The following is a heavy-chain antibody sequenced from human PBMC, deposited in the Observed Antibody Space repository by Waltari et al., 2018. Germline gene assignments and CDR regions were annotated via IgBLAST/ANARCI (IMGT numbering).Heavy chain of an antibody. CDR3: ARVEYYYDSSGYPN. CDR2: IYHIGST. D-gene: IGHD3-22*01. Sequence: TLSLTCAVSGYSISSGYYWGWIRQPPGKGLEWIGSIYHIGSTYYNPSLKSRVTISVDTSKNQFTLKLSSVTAADTAVYYCARVEYYYDSSGYPNWGQGTLVTVSS. CDR1: GYSISSGYY. J-gene: IGHJ4*02. V-gene: IGHV4-38-2*01.